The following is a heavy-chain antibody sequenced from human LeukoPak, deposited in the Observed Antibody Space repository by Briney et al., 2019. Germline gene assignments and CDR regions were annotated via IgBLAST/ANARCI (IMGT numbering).Heavy chain of an antibody. CDR2: IYTSGST. V-gene: IGHV4-61*02. D-gene: IGHD3-22*01. Sequence: SQTLSLTCTVSGGSISSGIYYWSWIRQPAGKGLEWIGRIYTSGSTNYNPSLKSRVTISVDTSKNQYSLKLSSVTAADTAVYYCARVTSSGYYYYYMDVWGKGTTVTVSS. CDR1: GGSISSGIYY. J-gene: IGHJ6*03. CDR3: ARVTSSGYYYYYMDV.